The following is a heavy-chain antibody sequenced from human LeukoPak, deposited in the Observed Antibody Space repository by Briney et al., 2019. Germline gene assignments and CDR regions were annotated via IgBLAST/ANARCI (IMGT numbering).Heavy chain of an antibody. Sequence: SETLSLTCTVSGGSISSYYWGWIRQPPGKGLEWIGSIYYSGSTYYNPSLKSRVTISVDTSKNQFSLKLSSVTAADTAVYYCARGLRQQFDYWGQGTLVTVSS. CDR3: ARGLRQQFDY. CDR1: GGSISSYY. D-gene: IGHD6-13*01. CDR2: IYYSGST. V-gene: IGHV4-39*01. J-gene: IGHJ4*02.